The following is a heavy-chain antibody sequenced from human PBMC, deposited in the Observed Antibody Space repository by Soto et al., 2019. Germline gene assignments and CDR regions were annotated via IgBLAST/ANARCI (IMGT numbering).Heavy chain of an antibody. CDR2: MNPNSGNT. CDR1: GYTFTSYD. Sequence: QVQLVQSGAEVKKPGASVKVSCKTSGYTFTSYDINWVRQATGQGLEWMGWMNPNSGNTAYAQKFRGRVTMTANTSTSTAYMELSSLRSEDTAVYYCARERSSGAFDIWGQGTMVTVSS. D-gene: IGHD1-26*01. J-gene: IGHJ3*02. V-gene: IGHV1-8*01. CDR3: ARERSSGAFDI.